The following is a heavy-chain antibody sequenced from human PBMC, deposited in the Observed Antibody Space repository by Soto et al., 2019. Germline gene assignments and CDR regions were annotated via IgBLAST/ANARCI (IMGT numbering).Heavy chain of an antibody. J-gene: IGHJ3*02. CDR3: AGRTSYGSGSHDAFDI. Sequence: ASVKVSCKASGGTFSSYAISWVRQAPGQGLEWMGGIIPILGIANYAQKFQGRVTITADKSTSTAYMELSSLRSEGTAVYYCAGRTSYGSGSHDAFDIWGQGTMVTVSS. D-gene: IGHD3-10*01. CDR1: GGTFSSYA. CDR2: IIPILGIA. V-gene: IGHV1-69*10.